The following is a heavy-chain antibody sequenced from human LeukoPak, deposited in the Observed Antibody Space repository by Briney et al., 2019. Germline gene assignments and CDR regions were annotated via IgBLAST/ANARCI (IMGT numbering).Heavy chain of an antibody. J-gene: IGHJ3*02. CDR2: ISTSGSTI. V-gene: IGHV3-11*04. D-gene: IGHD4-23*01. Sequence: GGSLRLSCAASEFTFSDYYRSWIRQAPGKGLEWISYISTSGSTIYYADSVKGRFTISRDNAKNSLYLQMNSLRAEDTAIYYCARGNRWPSTFDIWGQGTMVTVSS. CDR1: EFTFSDYY. CDR3: ARGNRWPSTFDI.